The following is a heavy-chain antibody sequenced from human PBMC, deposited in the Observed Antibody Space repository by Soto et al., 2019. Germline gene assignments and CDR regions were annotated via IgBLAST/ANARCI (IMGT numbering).Heavy chain of an antibody. CDR3: ARDILPEYSSSPLPPAFQH. V-gene: IGHV3-30-3*01. Sequence: GGSLRLSCAASGFTFSSYAMHWVRQAPGKGLEWVAVISYDGSNKYYADSVKGRFTISRDNSKNTLYLQMNSLRAEDTAVYYCARDILPEYSSSPLPPAFQHWGQGTLVTVSS. J-gene: IGHJ1*01. CDR1: GFTFSSYA. CDR2: ISYDGSNK. D-gene: IGHD6-6*01.